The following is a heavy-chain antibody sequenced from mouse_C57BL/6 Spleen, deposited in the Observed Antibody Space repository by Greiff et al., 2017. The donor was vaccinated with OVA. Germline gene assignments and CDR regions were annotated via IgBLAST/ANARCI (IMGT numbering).Heavy chain of an antibody. CDR1: GYTFTSYG. V-gene: IGHV1-81*01. J-gene: IGHJ3*01. D-gene: IGHD2-2*01. Sequence: QVQLQQPGAELARPGASVKLSCKASGYTFTSYGISWVKQRTGQGLDWIGEIYPRSGNTYYNEKFKGKATLTADKSSSTAYMELRSLTSEDSAVYFCGGVNPWFAYWGQGTLVTVSA. CDR2: IYPRSGNT. CDR3: GGVNPWFAY.